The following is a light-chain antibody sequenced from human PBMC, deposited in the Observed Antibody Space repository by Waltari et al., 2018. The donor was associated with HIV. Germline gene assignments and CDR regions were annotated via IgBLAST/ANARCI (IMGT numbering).Light chain of an antibody. V-gene: IGLV2-8*01. CDR3: SSYADSNDLL. CDR2: EVT. CDR1: TSDVGYYNY. Sequence: QSALTQPPSASESPGPSVTISCTGTTSDVGYYNYVSWYQQHPGKAPKLIIYEVTKRPSGVPDRFSGSKSGNTASLTVSGLQPEDEADYYCSSYADSNDLLFGGGTRLTVL. J-gene: IGLJ2*01.